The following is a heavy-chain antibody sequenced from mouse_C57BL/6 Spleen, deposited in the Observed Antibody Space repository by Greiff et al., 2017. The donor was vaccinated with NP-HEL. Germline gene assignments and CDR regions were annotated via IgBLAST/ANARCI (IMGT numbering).Heavy chain of an antibody. V-gene: IGHV1-53*01. Sequence: QVQLQQPGTELVKPGASVKLSCKASGYTFTSYWMHWVKQRPGQGLEWIGNINPSNGGTNYNEKVKSKATLTVDKSSSTAYMQLSSLTSEDSAVYYCAIRRVYDYWYFDVWGTGTTVTVSS. CDR3: AIRRVYDYWYFDV. CDR2: INPSNGGT. D-gene: IGHD2-3*01. CDR1: GYTFTSYW. J-gene: IGHJ1*03.